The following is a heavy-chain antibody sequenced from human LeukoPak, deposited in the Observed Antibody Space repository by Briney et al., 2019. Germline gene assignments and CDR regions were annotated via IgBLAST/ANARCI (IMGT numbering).Heavy chain of an antibody. Sequence: PSETLSLTCAVYGGSFSGYYWSWIRQPPGKGLEWIGEINHSGSTNYNPSLKSRVTISVDTSKNQFSLKLSSVTAADTAVYYCARMKLATTSSFDYWGQGTLVTVSS. CDR2: INHSGST. CDR1: GGSFSGYY. V-gene: IGHV4-34*01. J-gene: IGHJ4*02. D-gene: IGHD5-24*01. CDR3: ARMKLATTSSFDY.